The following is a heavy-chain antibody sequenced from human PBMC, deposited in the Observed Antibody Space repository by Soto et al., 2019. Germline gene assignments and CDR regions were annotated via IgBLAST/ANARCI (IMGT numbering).Heavy chain of an antibody. Sequence: ASVKVSCKASGYTFINYDIHWVRQATGQGLEWIGWMNPNSGNTGYAQEFQGRVTMTRDTSISTAYMELSSLRSEDTAVYYCTSAPPYYFDSSDFYGVRRHWFDPWGQGTLVTVSS. CDR1: GYTFINYD. D-gene: IGHD3-22*01. V-gene: IGHV1-8*01. CDR3: TSAPPYYFDSSDFYGVRRHWFDP. CDR2: MNPNSGNT. J-gene: IGHJ5*02.